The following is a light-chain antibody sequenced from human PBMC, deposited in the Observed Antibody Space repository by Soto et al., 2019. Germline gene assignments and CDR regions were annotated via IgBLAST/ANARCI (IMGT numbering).Light chain of an antibody. Sequence: QSVLTPPPSASGSPGQSVTISCTGTSSDVGGYNYVSWYQQYPGRAPKLMIYEVTKRPSGVPDRFSGSKSGNTASLTVSGLQAEDEADYYCSSYAASNNFYFVFGGGTQLTVL. CDR1: SSDVGGYNY. CDR2: EVT. V-gene: IGLV2-8*01. CDR3: SSYAASNNFYFV. J-gene: IGLJ3*02.